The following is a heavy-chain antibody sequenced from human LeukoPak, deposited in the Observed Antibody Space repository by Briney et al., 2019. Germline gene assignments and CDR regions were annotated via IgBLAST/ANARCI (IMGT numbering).Heavy chain of an antibody. J-gene: IGHJ6*03. D-gene: IGHD3-22*01. CDR2: MNPSGST. V-gene: IGHV4-34*01. Sequence: PSETLSLTCAVHGGPFSGYYWTWIRQTPEKGLEWIGEMNPSGSTNYKPSLKSRDTISVHTSKNHFSLELSSVTAADTAVYYCARGRQDVTMIVVVMTAVSYYLDVWGKGSTVTVS. CDR1: GGPFSGYY. CDR3: ARGRQDVTMIVVVMTAVSYYLDV.